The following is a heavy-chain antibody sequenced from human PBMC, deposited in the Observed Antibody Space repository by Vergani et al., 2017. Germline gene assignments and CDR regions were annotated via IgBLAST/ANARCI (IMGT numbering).Heavy chain of an antibody. V-gene: IGHV3-9*01. D-gene: IGHD1-26*01. CDR3: AKSGGHIIVGATKGFDY. CDR1: GFTFDDYA. J-gene: IGHJ4*02. Sequence: EVQLVESGGGLVQPGRSLRLSCAASGFTFDDYAMHWVRQAPGKGLEWVSGISWNSGSIGYADYVKGRFTISRANAKNSLYLQMYSRRAEDTALYYCAKSGGHIIVGATKGFDYWGQGTLVTVSS. CDR2: ISWNSGSI.